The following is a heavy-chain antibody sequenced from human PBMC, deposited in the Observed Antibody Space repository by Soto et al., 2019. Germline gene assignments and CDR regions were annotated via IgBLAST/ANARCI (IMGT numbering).Heavy chain of an antibody. D-gene: IGHD6-19*01. CDR2: INSDGSST. CDR1: GFTFSNYW. V-gene: IGHV3-74*01. J-gene: IGHJ3*02. CDR3: ARRGAGFDS. Sequence: EVQLVESGGGLVQPGGSLTLSCAASGFTFSNYWMHWVRQAPGKGLVWVSRINSDGSSTTYADSVKGRFTISRDNAKNTMYLEMNSMGAEDTAVYYCARRGAGFDSWGHGTMVTVSS.